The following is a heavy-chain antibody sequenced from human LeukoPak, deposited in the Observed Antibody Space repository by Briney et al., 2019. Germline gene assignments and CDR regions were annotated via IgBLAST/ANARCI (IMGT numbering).Heavy chain of an antibody. CDR3: ARGSSTGTLSLWFDP. J-gene: IGHJ5*02. D-gene: IGHD1-14*01. CDR1: GFTFSSYA. Sequence: GGSLRLSCAASGFTFSSYAMHWVRQAPGKGLEWVAVISYDGSNKYYADSVKGRFTISRDNSKNTLYLEMNSLRAEDTAVYYCARGSSTGTLSLWFDPWGQGTLVTVSS. CDR2: ISYDGSNK. V-gene: IGHV3-30*04.